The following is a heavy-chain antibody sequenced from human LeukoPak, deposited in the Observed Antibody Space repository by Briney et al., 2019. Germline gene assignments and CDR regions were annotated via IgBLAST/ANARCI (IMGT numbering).Heavy chain of an antibody. J-gene: IGHJ4*02. CDR2: IKPDGTGK. CDR3: ARSRFYFDY. CDR1: GFTSSTYW. Sequence: PGGSLRLSCAASGFTSSTYWMGWVRQAPGKGLEWVAKIKPDGTGKDHVDSVKGRFTISRDNAKNSLYLQLNSLRAEDTAVYYCARSRFYFDYWGQGTPVTVSS. V-gene: IGHV3-7*01.